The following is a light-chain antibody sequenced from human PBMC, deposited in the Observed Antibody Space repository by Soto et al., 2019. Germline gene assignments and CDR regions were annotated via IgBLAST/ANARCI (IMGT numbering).Light chain of an antibody. CDR1: QSISSW. Sequence: DIQMTQSPSTLSASVGDRVTITCRASQSISSWLAWYQQKPGKTPKLLIYKASNLESGVPSRFSGCGSWTEFTLTISSLQPDDFATYSCQQYNSYSPYTFGQGTKLEIK. CDR3: QQYNSYSPYT. V-gene: IGKV1-5*03. J-gene: IGKJ2*01. CDR2: KAS.